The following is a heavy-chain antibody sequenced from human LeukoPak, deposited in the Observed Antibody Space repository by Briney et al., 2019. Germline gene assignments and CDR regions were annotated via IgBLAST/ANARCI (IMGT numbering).Heavy chain of an antibody. CDR2: ISAYNGNT. CDR1: GYTFTSYG. V-gene: IGHV1-18*01. Sequence: GASVKVSCKASGYTFTSYGISWVRQAPGQGLEWMGWISAYNGNTNYAQKLQGRVTMTTDTSTSTAYMELRSLRSDDTAVYYCARDKDLAPSYYFRGIAAAGSWFDPWGQGTLVTVSS. CDR3: ARDKDLAPSYYFRGIAAAGSWFDP. J-gene: IGHJ5*02. D-gene: IGHD6-13*01.